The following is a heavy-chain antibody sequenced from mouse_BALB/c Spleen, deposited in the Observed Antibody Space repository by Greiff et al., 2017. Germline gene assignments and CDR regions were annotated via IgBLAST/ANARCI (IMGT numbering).Heavy chain of an antibody. J-gene: IGHJ2*01. CDR2: ISYSGST. Sequence: VQLQQSGPGLVKPSQSLSLTCTVTGYSITSDYAWNWIRQFPGNKLEWMGYISYSGSTSYNPSLKSRISITRDTSKNQFFLQLNSVTTEDTATYYCARLEVRGYFDDWGQGTTLTVSA. D-gene: IGHD2-14*01. V-gene: IGHV3-2*02. CDR1: GYSITSDYA. CDR3: ARLEVRGYFDD.